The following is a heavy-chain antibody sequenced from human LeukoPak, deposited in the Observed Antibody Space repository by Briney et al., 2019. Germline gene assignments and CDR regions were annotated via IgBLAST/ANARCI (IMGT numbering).Heavy chain of an antibody. CDR3: ARKGAAAFDY. V-gene: IGHV1-69*01. CDR2: IIPIFGTA. D-gene: IGHD6-13*01. CDR1: GGTFSSYA. J-gene: IGHJ4*02. Sequence: SVKLSCKASGGTFSSYAISWVRQAPGQGLEWMGGIIPIFGTANYAQKFQGRVTITADESTSTAYMEPSSLRSEDTAVYYCARKGAAAFDYWGQGTLVTVSS.